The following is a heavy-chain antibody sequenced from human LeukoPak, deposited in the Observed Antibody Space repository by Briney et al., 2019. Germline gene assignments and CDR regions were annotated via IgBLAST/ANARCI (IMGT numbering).Heavy chain of an antibody. CDR1: GFTVSSNS. Sequence: GGSLRLSCTVSGFTVSSNSWSWVRQAPGKGLEWVSFIYSGGNTHYSDSVKGRFTISRDNAKNTLYLQMNSLRAEDTAVYYCVRDWGYDSSGYWQKYFDTWGQGTLVTVSS. CDR3: VRDWGYDSSGYWQKYFDT. J-gene: IGHJ4*02. D-gene: IGHD3-22*01. V-gene: IGHV3-53*01. CDR2: IYSGGNT.